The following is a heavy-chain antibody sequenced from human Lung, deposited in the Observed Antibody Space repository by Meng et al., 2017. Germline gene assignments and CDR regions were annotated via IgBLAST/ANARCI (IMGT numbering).Heavy chain of an antibody. D-gene: IGHD6-25*01. V-gene: IGHV1-2*06. J-gene: IGHJ4*02. CDR1: GYNFPDYY. CDR3: ARDEDISAAGKLFGDY. CDR2: INPKSGDT. Sequence: QVRRLRSGAEWKKPGASVKASGKPSGYNFPDYYIHWVGRAPGQGLEWMGRINPKSGDTHYAQKFQARVTMTGDTSISTAYMELSGLRSDDTAMYYCARDEDISAAGKLFGDYWGQGTLVTVSS.